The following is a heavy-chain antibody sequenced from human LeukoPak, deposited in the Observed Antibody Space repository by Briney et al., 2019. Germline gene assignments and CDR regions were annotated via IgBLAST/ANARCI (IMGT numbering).Heavy chain of an antibody. CDR1: GFTFSSYS. CDR2: ISSSSSYI. Sequence: GGSLRLSCAASGFTFSSYSMNWVRQAPGKGLEWVSSISSSSSYIYYADSVKGRFTISRDNAKNSLYLQMNSLRAEDTAVYYCASQIMVATDYGMDVWGQGTTVTVSS. V-gene: IGHV3-21*01. J-gene: IGHJ6*02. CDR3: ASQIMVATDYGMDV. D-gene: IGHD5-12*01.